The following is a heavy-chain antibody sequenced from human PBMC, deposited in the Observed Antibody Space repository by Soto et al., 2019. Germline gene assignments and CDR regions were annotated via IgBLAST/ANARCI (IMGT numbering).Heavy chain of an antibody. J-gene: IGHJ6*02. CDR3: ARDVIVGATTRYYYGMDV. CDR2: IKQDGSEK. V-gene: IGHV3-7*01. D-gene: IGHD1-26*01. Sequence: GGSLRLSCAASGFTFSSYWMSWVRQAPGKGLEWVANIKQDGSEKYYVDSVKGRFTISGDNAKNSLYLQMNSLRAEDTAVYYCARDVIVGATTRYYYGMDVWGQGTTVTVS. CDR1: GFTFSSYW.